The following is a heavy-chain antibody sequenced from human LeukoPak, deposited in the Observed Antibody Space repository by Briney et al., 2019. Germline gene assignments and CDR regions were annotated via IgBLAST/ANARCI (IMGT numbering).Heavy chain of an antibody. CDR1: GYTLTELS. J-gene: IGHJ4*02. Sequence: ASVTVSCKVSGYTLTELSMHWVRQAPGKGLEWMGGFDPEDGETIHAQKFQGRVTMTEDTSTDTAYMELSSLRSEDTAVYYCATDPVSSATTFDYWGQGTLVTVSS. CDR3: ATDPVSSATTFDY. CDR2: FDPEDGET. V-gene: IGHV1-24*01. D-gene: IGHD1-1*01.